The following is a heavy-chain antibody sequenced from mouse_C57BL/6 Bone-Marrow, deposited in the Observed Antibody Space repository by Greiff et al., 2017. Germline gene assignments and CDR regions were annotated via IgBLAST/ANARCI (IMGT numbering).Heavy chain of an antibody. V-gene: IGHV14-2*01. J-gene: IGHJ3*01. CDR1: GFNFKDYY. CDR3: ARSSCCYSSSPWFAY. D-gene: IGHD1-1*01. CDR2: IDPEDGET. Sequence: VQLQQSGAELVKPGASVKLSCTASGFNFKDYYMHWVKQRTEQGLEWIGRIDPEDGETKYAAKFQGKATITADTSSNTAYLQLSSLTSEDTAVYYCARSSCCYSSSPWFAYWGQGTLITVSA.